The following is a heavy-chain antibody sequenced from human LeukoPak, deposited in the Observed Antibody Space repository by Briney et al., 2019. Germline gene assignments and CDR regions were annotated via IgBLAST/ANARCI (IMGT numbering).Heavy chain of an antibody. CDR1: GFTFSSYA. D-gene: IGHD3-3*01. CDR2: ISGSGGST. V-gene: IGHV3-23*01. CDR3: AKSAIFGVVIFDY. J-gene: IGHJ4*02. Sequence: GGSRRPSCAASGFTFSSYAMSWVRQAPGKGLDWVSAISGSGGSTYYADSVKGRFTISRDNSKNTLYLQMNSLRAEDTAVYYCAKSAIFGVVIFDYWGQGTLVTVSS.